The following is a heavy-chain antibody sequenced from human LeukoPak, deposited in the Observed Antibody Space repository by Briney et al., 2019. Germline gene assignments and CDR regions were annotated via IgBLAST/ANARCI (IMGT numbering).Heavy chain of an antibody. V-gene: IGHV4-4*07. CDR3: ARSRYYDFWSGYLSYDY. J-gene: IGHJ4*02. D-gene: IGHD3-3*01. Sequence: PSETLSLTCTVSGGSISGYYWSWFRQPAGKGLEWIGRIYTSGSSSYNPSLKSRVTVSSDTSKNQISLKLSSVTAADTAVYYCARSRYYDFWSGYLSYDYWGQGTLVTVSS. CDR1: GGSISGYY. CDR2: IYTSGSS.